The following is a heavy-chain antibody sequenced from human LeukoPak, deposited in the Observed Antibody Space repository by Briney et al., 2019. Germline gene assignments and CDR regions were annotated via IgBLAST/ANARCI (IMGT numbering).Heavy chain of an antibody. CDR1: GGSISSSSYY. V-gene: IGHV4-61*01. CDR2: IYYSGST. CDR3: ATLGSHNYYYYYMDV. J-gene: IGHJ6*03. Sequence: SETLSLTCTVSGGSISSSSYYWSWIRQPPGKGLEWIGYIYYSGSTNYNPSLKSRVTISVDTSKNQFSLKLSSVTAADTAVYYCATLGSHNYYYYYMDVWGKGTTVTVSS.